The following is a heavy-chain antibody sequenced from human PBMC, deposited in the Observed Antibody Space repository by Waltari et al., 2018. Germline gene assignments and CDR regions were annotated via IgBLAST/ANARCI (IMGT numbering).Heavy chain of an antibody. CDR1: GFSFWTYS. CDR2: ISGDSNHI. Sequence: VQLVESGGGLVRPGGSLGLSCAASGFSFWTYSMTWVRRARGRGLDGVSGISGDSNHIHYADALKGRFIVSRDNAKNSLFLQMDSLRDEDSAVYYCASGGTGKQRNDAFDFWGQGTIVTVSS. CDR3: ASGGTGKQRNDAFDF. J-gene: IGHJ3*01. D-gene: IGHD3-16*01. V-gene: IGHV3-21*01.